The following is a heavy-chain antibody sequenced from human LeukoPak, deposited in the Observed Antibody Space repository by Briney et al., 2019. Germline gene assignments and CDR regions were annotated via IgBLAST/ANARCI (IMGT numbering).Heavy chain of an antibody. CDR1: GYTFTSYY. Sequence: ASVKVSCKASGYTFTSYYMHWVRQAAGQGLEWMGIISPGGSSTSYGKKFQGRVTMTRDMSTSTVYIELSSLRSEDTAVYYCASALNIKCWFDPWGQGTLVTVSS. D-gene: IGHD3-3*02. CDR2: ISPGGSST. J-gene: IGHJ5*02. CDR3: ASALNIKCWFDP. V-gene: IGHV1-46*01.